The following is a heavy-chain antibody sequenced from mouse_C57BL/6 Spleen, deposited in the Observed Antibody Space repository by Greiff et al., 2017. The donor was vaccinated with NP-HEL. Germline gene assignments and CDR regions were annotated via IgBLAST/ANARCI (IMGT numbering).Heavy chain of an antibody. Sequence: QVHVKQSGAELVRPGASVTLSCKASGYTFTDYEMHWVKQTPVHGLEWIGAIDHETGGTAYNQKFKGKAILTADKYSSTAYMELRSLTSEDSAVYYCTRSGYGYDSWYAYWGQGTLVTVSA. CDR3: TRSGYGYDSWYAY. CDR2: IDHETGGT. D-gene: IGHD2-2*01. J-gene: IGHJ3*01. CDR1: GYTFTDYE. V-gene: IGHV1-15*01.